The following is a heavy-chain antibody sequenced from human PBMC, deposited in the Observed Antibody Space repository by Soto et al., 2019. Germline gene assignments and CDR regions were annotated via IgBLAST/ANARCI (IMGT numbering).Heavy chain of an antibody. CDR1: GGSFSGYY. D-gene: IGHD2-2*01. Sequence: QVQLQQWGAGLLKPSETLSLTCAVYGGSFSGYYWTWIRQSPEKGLEWIGEVNHSGTTYYNPSLKTRVTISVHTPKNKFSLKMSSVTAADTAVYYCARGIGYCSSINCYSSRRLRFDSWGQGTLVTVSS. V-gene: IGHV4-34*01. CDR3: ARGIGYCSSINCYSSRRLRFDS. CDR2: VNHSGTT. J-gene: IGHJ4*02.